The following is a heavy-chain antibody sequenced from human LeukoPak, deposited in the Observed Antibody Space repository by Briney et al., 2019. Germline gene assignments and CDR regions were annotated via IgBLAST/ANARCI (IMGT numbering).Heavy chain of an antibody. J-gene: IGHJ5*02. CDR3: ATWRVGYSYGYSWFDP. CDR2: IYYTGST. Sequence: SETLSLTCTVSGGSISSSSYYWGWIRQPPGKGLEWIGSIYYTGSTYYNPSLKSRVTISVDTSKDQFSLKLSSVTAADTAVYYCATWRVGYSYGYSWFDPRGQGTLLTVSS. D-gene: IGHD5-18*01. CDR1: GGSISSSSYY. V-gene: IGHV4-39*01.